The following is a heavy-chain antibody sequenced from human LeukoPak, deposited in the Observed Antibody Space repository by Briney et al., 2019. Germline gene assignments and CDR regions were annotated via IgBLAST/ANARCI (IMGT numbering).Heavy chain of an antibody. CDR3: ARRYTASPGERFDY. CDR1: GGSISNYY. D-gene: IGHD2-2*02. Sequence: PSGTLSLTCTVSGGSISNYYWTWIRQPPGKGLEWIGYIYYSGSTNYNPSLSSRVTISLDTSKNQFSLMLRSLTAADTAVYYCARRYTASPGERFDYWGQGTLVTVSS. V-gene: IGHV4-59*08. J-gene: IGHJ4*02. CDR2: IYYSGST.